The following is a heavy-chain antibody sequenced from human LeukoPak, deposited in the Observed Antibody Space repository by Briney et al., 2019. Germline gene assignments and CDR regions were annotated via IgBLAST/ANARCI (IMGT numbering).Heavy chain of an antibody. CDR2: INPSGGST. CDR1: GYTLTSYY. D-gene: IGHD3-10*01. CDR3: ARDDYYGSGSYFFDY. J-gene: IGHJ4*02. V-gene: IGHV1-46*01. Sequence: ASVKVSCKASGYTLTSYYMHWVRQAPGQGLEWMGIINPSGGSTSYAQKFQGRVTMTRDTSTSTVYMELSSLRSEDTAVYYCARDDYYGSGSYFFDYWGQGTLVTVSS.